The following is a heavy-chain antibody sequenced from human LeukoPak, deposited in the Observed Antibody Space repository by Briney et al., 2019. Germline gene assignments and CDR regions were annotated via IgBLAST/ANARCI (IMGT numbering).Heavy chain of an antibody. CDR2: IKQDGSEK. Sequence: SGGSLRLSCAASGFTFSSYWMSWVRQAPGKGLEWVANIKQDGSEKYYVDSVKGRFTISRDNAKNSLYLQMNSLRAEDTAVYYCAREKRTCSSTSCYVGGGDYWGQGTLVTVSS. D-gene: IGHD2-2*01. CDR1: GFTFSSYW. V-gene: IGHV3-7*01. J-gene: IGHJ4*02. CDR3: AREKRTCSSTSCYVGGGDY.